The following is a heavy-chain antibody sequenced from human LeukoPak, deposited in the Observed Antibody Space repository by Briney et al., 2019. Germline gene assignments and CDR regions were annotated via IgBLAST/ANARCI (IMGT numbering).Heavy chain of an antibody. Sequence: PSETLSLTCAVYGGSFSGYYWSWIRQPPGKGLEWIGEINHSGSTNYNPSPKSRVTISVDTSKNQFSLKLSSVTAADTAVYYCARGGPYYDSSGYYDFDYWGQGTLVTVSS. J-gene: IGHJ4*02. CDR1: GGSFSGYY. D-gene: IGHD3-22*01. CDR3: ARGGPYYDSSGYYDFDY. V-gene: IGHV4-34*01. CDR2: INHSGST.